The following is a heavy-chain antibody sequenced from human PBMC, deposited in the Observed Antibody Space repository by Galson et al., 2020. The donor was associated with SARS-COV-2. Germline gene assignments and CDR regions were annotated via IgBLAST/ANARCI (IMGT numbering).Heavy chain of an antibody. D-gene: IGHD3-10*01. Sequence: SETLSLTCAVYGGSFSGYYWTWIRQPPGKGLEWIGEINHRGSTTYNPSLKSRVPITVDTSKHQFSLKLSSVTAADTAVYYCAKRNEVRWYGELLLSNYNNGMDGWGQGTTVTVSS. CDR2: INHRGST. CDR1: GGSFSGYY. V-gene: IGHV4-34*01. J-gene: IGHJ6*02. CDR3: AKRNEVRWYGELLLSNYNNGMDG.